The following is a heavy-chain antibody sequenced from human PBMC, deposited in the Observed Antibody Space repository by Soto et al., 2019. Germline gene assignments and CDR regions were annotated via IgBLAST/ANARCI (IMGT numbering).Heavy chain of an antibody. Sequence: PSETLSLTCTVSGGSISSRDYYWRWIRPPPGKGLEWIGYIYYSGSTYYNPSLKSRVTISVDTSKNQFSLKLSSVTAADTAVYYCASSSGWYKDVWGRGTTVTVSS. J-gene: IGHJ6*02. CDR2: IYYSGST. CDR3: ASSSGWYKDV. CDR1: GGSISSRDYY. V-gene: IGHV4-30-4*01. D-gene: IGHD6-19*01.